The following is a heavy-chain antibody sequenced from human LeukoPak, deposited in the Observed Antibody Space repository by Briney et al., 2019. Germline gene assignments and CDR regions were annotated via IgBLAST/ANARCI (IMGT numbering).Heavy chain of an antibody. CDR2: ISAYSGHT. Sequence: ASVKVSCTASGYTFTNYGISWLRQAPGQGPEWMGWISAYSGHTNYVQKLQGRVTMTTDTSTSTAYMELRSLRSDDTAVYYCARDNHSGSWSWFDPWGQGTLVSVSS. J-gene: IGHJ5*02. CDR3: ARDNHSGSWSWFDP. V-gene: IGHV1-18*01. CDR1: GYTFTNYG. D-gene: IGHD6-13*01.